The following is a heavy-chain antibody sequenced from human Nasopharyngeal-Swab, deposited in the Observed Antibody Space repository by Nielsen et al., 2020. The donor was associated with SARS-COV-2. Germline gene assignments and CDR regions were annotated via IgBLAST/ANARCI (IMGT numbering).Heavy chain of an antibody. CDR3: ARGIAAAGTRFHYYYYYYMDV. CDR1: GGSISSSSW. CDR2: IYHSGST. D-gene: IGHD6-13*01. Sequence: SETLSLTCAVSGGSISSSSWWSWVRQPPGKGLEGIGEIYHSGSTNYNPSLKSRVTISVDKSKNQFSLKLSSVTAADTAVYYCARGIAAAGTRFHYYYYYYMDVWGKGTTVTVSS. V-gene: IGHV4-4*02. J-gene: IGHJ6*03.